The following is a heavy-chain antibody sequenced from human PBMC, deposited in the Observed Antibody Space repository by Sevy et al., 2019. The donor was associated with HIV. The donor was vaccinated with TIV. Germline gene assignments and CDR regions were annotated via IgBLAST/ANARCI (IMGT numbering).Heavy chain of an antibody. D-gene: IGHD3-10*01. J-gene: IGHJ4*02. CDR3: ARGPLAGSGRHGYFDY. V-gene: IGHV3-21*01. CDR2: ISSSSSYI. CDR1: GFTLSSYS. Sequence: GESLKISCAASGFTLSSYSMNWVRQAPGKGLEWVSSISSSSSYIYYADSVKGRFTISRDNAKNSLYLQMNSLRAEDTAVYYCARGPLAGSGRHGYFDYWGQGTLVTVSS.